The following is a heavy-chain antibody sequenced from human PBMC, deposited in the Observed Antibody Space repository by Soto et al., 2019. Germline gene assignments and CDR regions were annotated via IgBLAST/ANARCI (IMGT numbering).Heavy chain of an antibody. D-gene: IGHD1-26*01. CDR1: GYTFTSYY. V-gene: IGHV1-46*01. CDR2: INPSGGST. CDR3: ARDSVGANMALGKFEY. J-gene: IGHJ4*02. Sequence: ASVKVSCKASGYTFTSYYMHWVRQAPGQGLEWMGIINPSGGSTSYAQKFQGRVTMTRDTSTSTVYMELSSLRSEDTAVYYCARDSVGANMALGKFEYWGQGTLVTVSS.